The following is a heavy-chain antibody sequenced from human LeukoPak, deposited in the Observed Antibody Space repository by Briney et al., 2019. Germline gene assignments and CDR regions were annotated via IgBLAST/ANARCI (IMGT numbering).Heavy chain of an antibody. J-gene: IGHJ4*02. CDR3: ARRRDCISGICYFDY. CDR2: IYPRDSDT. V-gene: IGHV5-51*01. Sequence: GESLKISCKSSGYSFTNYRIGWARQMPGKGLEWMGIIYPRDSDTRYSPSFQGQVTISVDKSISTAYLQWSSLKASDTAMYYCARRRDCISGICYFDYWGQGTLVTVSS. D-gene: IGHD2-8*01. CDR1: GYSFTNYR.